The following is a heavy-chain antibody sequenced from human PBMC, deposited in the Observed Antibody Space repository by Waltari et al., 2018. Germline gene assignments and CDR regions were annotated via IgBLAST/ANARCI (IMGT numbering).Heavy chain of an antibody. Sequence: QVRLVESGGGVVQPGRSLRLSCAASGFTFDHYYMHWVRQAPGRGLEWVALISYDGHSKTYADSVKDRFTISRDNSKKMLYLQMTSLRPEDTAVYYCANIHSGSFAFDIWGQGTMVTVSS. V-gene: IGHV3-30*18. CDR1: GFTFDHYY. CDR3: ANIHSGSFAFDI. CDR2: ISYDGHSK. J-gene: IGHJ3*02. D-gene: IGHD3-10*01.